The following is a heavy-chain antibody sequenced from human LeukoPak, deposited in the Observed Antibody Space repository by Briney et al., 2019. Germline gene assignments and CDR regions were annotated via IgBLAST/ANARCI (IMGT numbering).Heavy chain of an antibody. CDR3: TGREYYYDSSGYNSDY. D-gene: IGHD3-22*01. J-gene: IGHJ4*02. Sequence: SETLSLTRTVSGGSISSYYWSWIRQPPGKGLEWIGYIYYSGSTNYNPSLKSRVTISVDTSKNQFSLKLSSVTAADTAVYYCTGREYYYDSSGYNSDYWGQGTLVTVSS. V-gene: IGHV4-59*01. CDR2: IYYSGST. CDR1: GGSISSYY.